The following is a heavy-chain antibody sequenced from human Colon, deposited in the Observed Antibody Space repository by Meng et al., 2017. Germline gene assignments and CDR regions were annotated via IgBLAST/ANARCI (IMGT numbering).Heavy chain of an antibody. D-gene: IGHD1-14*01. J-gene: IGHJ4*02. CDR3: AHFLAPVGYFDY. Sequence: ITLKEVGSTLGTPPPTLTLTFTFSGFSLSTYGGGVGWIRQPRGKALEWLALIYWDDDKRYSPSLKSRLTITKDTSKNQVVLTMTNMNPVDTATYYCAHFLAPVGYFDYWGQGALVTVSS. V-gene: IGHV2-5*02. CDR2: IYWDDDK. CDR1: GFSLSTYGGG.